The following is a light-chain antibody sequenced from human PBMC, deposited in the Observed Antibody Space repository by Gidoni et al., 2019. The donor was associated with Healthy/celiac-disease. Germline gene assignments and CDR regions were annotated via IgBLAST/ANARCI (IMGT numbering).Light chain of an antibody. CDR1: QSVSSSY. V-gene: IGKV3-20*01. CDR2: GAS. Sequence: EIVLTQSPGTLSLSPGERATLSCRASQSVSSSYLAWYQQKPGQAPRLLIYGASSRATGIPDRVSGSGSGTDFTLTISRLEPEDFAVYYCQQYGSSLITFGGGTKVEIK. J-gene: IGKJ4*01. CDR3: QQYGSSLIT.